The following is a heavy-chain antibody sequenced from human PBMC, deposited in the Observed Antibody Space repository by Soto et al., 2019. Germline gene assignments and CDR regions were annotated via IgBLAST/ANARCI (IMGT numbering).Heavy chain of an antibody. CDR2: ISAYNGNT. CDR1: GYTFTSYG. V-gene: IGHV1-18*01. Sequence: QVQLVQSGAEVKKPGASVKVSCKASGYTFTSYGISWVRQAPGQGLEWMGWISAYNGNTNYAQKIQGRVTMTTATSQSRAYMELRSLRSDDTAVYYCARYHPPVLLWFGEISPSPHYYGMDVWGQGTTVTVSS. CDR3: ARYHPPVLLWFGEISPSPHYYGMDV. J-gene: IGHJ6*02. D-gene: IGHD3-10*01.